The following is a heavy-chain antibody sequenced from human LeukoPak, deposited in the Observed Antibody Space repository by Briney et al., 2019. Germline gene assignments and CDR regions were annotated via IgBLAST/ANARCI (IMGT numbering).Heavy chain of an antibody. J-gene: IGHJ5*02. CDR3: ARQEYCSGGSCYTWFDP. CDR1: GYSFTNYW. V-gene: IGHV5-51*01. Sequence: RGESLKISCKGSGYSFTNYWIGWVRQMPGKGLEWMGIIYPADSDIRYSPSFQGQVTISADKSISTAYLQWSSLKASDTAMYYCARQEYCSGGSCYTWFDPWGQGTLVIVSS. CDR2: IYPADSDI. D-gene: IGHD2-15*01.